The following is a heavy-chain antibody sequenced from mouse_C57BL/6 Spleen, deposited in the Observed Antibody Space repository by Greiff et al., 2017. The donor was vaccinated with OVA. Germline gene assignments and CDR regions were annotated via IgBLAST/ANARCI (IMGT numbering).Heavy chain of an antibody. Sequence: QVQLKESGPGLVQPSQSLSITCTVSGFSLTSYGVHWVRQSPGNGLEWLGVIWSGGSTDYNAAFISRLSISKDNSKSQVFFKMNSLQADDTAIYYCARPYSNYVAWFAYWGQGTLVTVSA. CDR2: IWSGGST. CDR3: ARPYSNYVAWFAY. D-gene: IGHD2-5*01. CDR1: GFSLTSYG. V-gene: IGHV2-2*01. J-gene: IGHJ3*01.